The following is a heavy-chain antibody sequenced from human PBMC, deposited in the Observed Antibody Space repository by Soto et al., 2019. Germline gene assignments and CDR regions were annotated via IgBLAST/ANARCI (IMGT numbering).Heavy chain of an antibody. J-gene: IGHJ3*02. V-gene: IGHV3-74*01. Sequence: GGSLRLSCAASGFTFSSYWMHWVRQAPGKGLVWVSRINSDGSSTSYADSVKGRFTISRDNSKNTLYLQMNSLRAEDTAVYYCAKGRTSCSGGSCYYWLGAFDIWGQGTMVTVSS. D-gene: IGHD2-15*01. CDR3: AKGRTSCSGGSCYYWLGAFDI. CDR1: GFTFSSYW. CDR2: INSDGSST.